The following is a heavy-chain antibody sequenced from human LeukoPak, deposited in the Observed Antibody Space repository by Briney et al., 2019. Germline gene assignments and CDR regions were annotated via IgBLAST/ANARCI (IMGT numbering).Heavy chain of an antibody. V-gene: IGHV3-21*01. CDR1: GFTFGDYA. CDR3: ARDADEGFDY. CDR2: ISSSSSYI. J-gene: IGHJ4*02. Sequence: GGSLRLSCTASGFTFGDYAMSWFRQAPGKGLEWVSSISSSSSYIYYADSVKGRFTISRDNAKNSLYLQMNSLRAEDTAVYYCARDADEGFDYWGQGTLVTVSS.